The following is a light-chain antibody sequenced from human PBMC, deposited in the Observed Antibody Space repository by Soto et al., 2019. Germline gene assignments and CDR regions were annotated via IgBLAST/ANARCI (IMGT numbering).Light chain of an antibody. CDR1: QSVSSN. J-gene: IGKJ4*01. V-gene: IGKV3-15*01. Sequence: EIVMTQSPATLSVSPGERATLSCRASQSVSSNLAWYQLTPGQAPRLLIFAASTRATGVPARFSGSGSGTEFTLTISSLQSEDFAVYYCQQYNKWPPLTFGGGTKVEIK. CDR2: AAS. CDR3: QQYNKWPPLT.